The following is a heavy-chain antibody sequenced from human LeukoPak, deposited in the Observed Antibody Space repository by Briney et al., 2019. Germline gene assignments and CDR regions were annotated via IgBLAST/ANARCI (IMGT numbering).Heavy chain of an antibody. CDR1: GGSFSGYY. CDR3: ASGSWEPYGRVY. D-gene: IGHD1-26*01. Sequence: SETLSLTCAVYGGSFSGYYWSWLRQPPGNRLEWIGYIYYSGSTNYNPSLKSRVTISVHTSKNQFSLKLSSVTAADTAVYYCASGSWEPYGRVYWGQGTLVTVSS. CDR2: IYYSGST. V-gene: IGHV4-59*08. J-gene: IGHJ4*02.